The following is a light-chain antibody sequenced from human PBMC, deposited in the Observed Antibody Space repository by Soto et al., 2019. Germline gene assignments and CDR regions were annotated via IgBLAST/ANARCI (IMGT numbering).Light chain of an antibody. CDR1: QGISSY. V-gene: IGKV1-8*01. J-gene: IGKJ1*01. CDR3: LQYYSYPWT. Sequence: AIRMTQSPSSLSASTGDRVTITCRASQGISSYLAWYQQKPGKAPKLLIYAASTLQSGVPSRISGSGSGRDFTLTISCLQSEDFATYYCLQYYSYPWTFGQGTKVEIK. CDR2: AAS.